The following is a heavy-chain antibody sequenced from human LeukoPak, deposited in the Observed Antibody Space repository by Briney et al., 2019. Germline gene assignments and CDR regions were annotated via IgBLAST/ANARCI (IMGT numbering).Heavy chain of an antibody. CDR1: GGTFSSYA. V-gene: IGHV1-69*01. Sequence: SVTLSCKASGGTFSSYAISWVRQAPGQGLEWMGGIIPIFGTANYAQKFQGRVTITADESTSTAYMELSSLRSEDTAVYYCAREPYYYDSSGYYQSYYFDYWGQGTLVTVSS. CDR3: AREPYYYDSSGYYQSYYFDY. D-gene: IGHD3-22*01. J-gene: IGHJ4*02. CDR2: IIPIFGTA.